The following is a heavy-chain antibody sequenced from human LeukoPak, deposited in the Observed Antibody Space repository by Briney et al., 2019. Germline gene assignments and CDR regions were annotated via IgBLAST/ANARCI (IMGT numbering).Heavy chain of an antibody. CDR2: FDPEDGET. Sequence: ASVKVSCKVSGYTLTELSMHWVRQAPGKGLEWVGGFDPEDGETIYAQKFQGRVTMTEDTSTDTAYMELSSLRSEDTAVYYCATDLARGFIVGATSYWGQGTLVTVSS. CDR1: GYTLTELS. D-gene: IGHD1-26*01. V-gene: IGHV1-24*01. CDR3: ATDLARGFIVGATSY. J-gene: IGHJ4*02.